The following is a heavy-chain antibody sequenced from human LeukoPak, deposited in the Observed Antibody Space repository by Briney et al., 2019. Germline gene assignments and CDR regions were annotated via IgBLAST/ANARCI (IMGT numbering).Heavy chain of an antibody. CDR3: ARFSGSYERNYFDY. CDR2: ISGNSAYI. Sequence: PGGSLRLSCAASGFSFSSFGMNWVRQAPGRGLEWVSSISGNSAYIYYADSMRGRFTISRDNAKNSLYLQMNSLRAEDTAVYYCARFSGSYERNYFDYWGQGTLVTVSS. V-gene: IGHV3-21*01. CDR1: GFSFSSFG. D-gene: IGHD1-26*01. J-gene: IGHJ4*02.